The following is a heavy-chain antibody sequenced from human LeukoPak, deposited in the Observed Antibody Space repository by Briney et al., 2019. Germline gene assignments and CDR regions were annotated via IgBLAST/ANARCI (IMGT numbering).Heavy chain of an antibody. CDR3: ARSGYCTNGVCPTDAFDI. V-gene: IGHV3-21*01. Sequence: KPGGSLRLSCAASDFTFSSYNMNWVRQAPGKGLEWVSSISSSGNKIYYADSVKGRFTISRDNAKDSLYLQMNSLRAEDTAVYYCARSGYCTNGVCPTDAFDIWGQGTMVTVSS. D-gene: IGHD2-8*01. CDR2: ISSSGNKI. J-gene: IGHJ3*02. CDR1: DFTFSSYN.